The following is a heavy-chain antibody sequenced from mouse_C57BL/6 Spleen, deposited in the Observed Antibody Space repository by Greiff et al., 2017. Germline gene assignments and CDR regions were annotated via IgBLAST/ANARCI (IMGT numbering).Heavy chain of an antibody. CDR2: IYPGDGDT. J-gene: IGHJ2*01. Sequence: VQLQQSGPELVKPGASVKISCKASGYAFSSSWMNWVKQRPGKGLEWIGRIYPGDGDTNYNGKFKGKATLTADKSSSTAYMQRSSLTSEDSAVYFCARSITTVVATPFDYWGQGTTLTVSS. CDR3: ARSITTVVATPFDY. V-gene: IGHV1-82*01. CDR1: GYAFSSSW. D-gene: IGHD1-1*01.